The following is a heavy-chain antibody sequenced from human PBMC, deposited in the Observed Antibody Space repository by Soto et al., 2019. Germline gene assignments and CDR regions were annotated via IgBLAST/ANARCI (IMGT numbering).Heavy chain of an antibody. Sequence: QVQLQESGPGLVKPSQTLSLTCTVSGGSISSGDYYWSWIRQPPGKGLEWIGYNYYRGRTNYNPSPRGRIPISVGTSKNNASLRLSSVSAADPAVYYCARARGSGFLVSWGQGPRVTVSS. D-gene: IGHD3-10*01. CDR1: GGSISSGDYY. CDR2: NYYRGRT. CDR3: ARARGSGFLVS. J-gene: IGHJ4*02. V-gene: IGHV4-30-4*01.